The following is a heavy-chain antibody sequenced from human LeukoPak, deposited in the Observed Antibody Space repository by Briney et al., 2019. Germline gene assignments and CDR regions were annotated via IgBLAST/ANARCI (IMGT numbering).Heavy chain of an antibody. CDR3: AKDWGYSSGCDC. CDR2: IYSGGST. CDR1: GFTVSSNY. V-gene: IGHV3-66*01. J-gene: IGHJ4*02. D-gene: IGHD6-19*01. Sequence: GGSLRLSCVVSGFTVSSNYMSWVRQAPGKGPEWVSVIYSGGSTYYADSVKGRFAISRDNSKNTLYLQMNSLRAEDTAVYYCAKDWGYSSGCDCWGQGTLVTVSS.